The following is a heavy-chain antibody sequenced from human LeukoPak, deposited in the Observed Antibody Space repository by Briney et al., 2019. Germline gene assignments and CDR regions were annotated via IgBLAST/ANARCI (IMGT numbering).Heavy chain of an antibody. Sequence: SVKVSCKASGGTFSSYAISWVRQAPGQGLEWMGGIIPIFGTANYAQKFQGRVTITADESTSTAYMELSSLRSEDTAVYYCASLGGYCSSTSCYTDHDYWGQGTLVTVSS. D-gene: IGHD2-2*02. CDR1: GGTFSSYA. CDR3: ASLGGYCSSTSCYTDHDY. J-gene: IGHJ4*02. V-gene: IGHV1-69*13. CDR2: IIPIFGTA.